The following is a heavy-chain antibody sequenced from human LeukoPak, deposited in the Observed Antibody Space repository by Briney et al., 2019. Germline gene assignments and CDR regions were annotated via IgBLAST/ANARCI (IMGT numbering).Heavy chain of an antibody. CDR1: APSFSGFY. V-gene: IGHV4-34*01. J-gene: IGHJ4*02. CDR3: RRDRGKMGVGY. D-gene: IGHD3-10*01. CDR2: INHSGST. Sequence: SETLSLTCAVDAPSFSGFYWGWDRHPPGRGLGWIGAINHSGSTNYNPSFRSRFTISVERSKNQFSRKLSAWNAADPAVFYCRRDRGKMGVGYWGQGTLVTVSS.